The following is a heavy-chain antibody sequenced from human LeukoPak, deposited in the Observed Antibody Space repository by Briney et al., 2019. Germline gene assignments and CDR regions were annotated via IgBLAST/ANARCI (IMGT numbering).Heavy chain of an antibody. CDR2: TYYRSKWYN. CDR3: ARDLVLPPDFGSPHAFDI. CDR1: GDSVSSNSAA. V-gene: IGHV6-1*01. Sequence: SQTLSLTCAISGDSVSSNSAAWNWIRQSPSRGLEWLGRTYYRSKWYNDYAVSVKSRITTNPDTSKNQFSLQLNSVTPEDTAVYYCARDLVLPPDFGSPHAFDIWGQGTMVTVSS. J-gene: IGHJ3*02. D-gene: IGHD3-3*01.